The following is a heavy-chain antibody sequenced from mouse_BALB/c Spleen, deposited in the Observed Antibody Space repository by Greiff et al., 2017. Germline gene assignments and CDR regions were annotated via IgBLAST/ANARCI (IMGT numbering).Heavy chain of an antibody. CDR3: ARFYDYDGPTWYFDV. Sequence: VQLQQSGAELVRPGTSVKVSCKASGYAFTNYLIEWVKQRPGQGLEWIGVINPGSGGTNYNEKFKGKATLTADKSSSTAYMQLSSLTSDDSAVYFCARFYDYDGPTWYFDVWGAGTTVTVSS. D-gene: IGHD2-4*01. V-gene: IGHV1-54*01. CDR2: INPGSGGT. CDR1: GYAFTNYL. J-gene: IGHJ1*01.